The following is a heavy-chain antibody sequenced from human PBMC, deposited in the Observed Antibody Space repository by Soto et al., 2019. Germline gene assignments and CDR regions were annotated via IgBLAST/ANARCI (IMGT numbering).Heavy chain of an antibody. CDR2: IYYSGST. CDR3: ARLRYYYDSSGYYQFDY. J-gene: IGHJ4*02. D-gene: IGHD3-22*01. V-gene: IGHV4-39*01. CDR1: GGSISSSSYY. Sequence: SETLSLTCTVSGGSISSSSYYWGWIRQPPGKGLEWIGSIYYSGSTYYNPSLKGRVTISVDTSKNQFSLKLSSVTAADTAVYYCARLRYYYDSSGYYQFDYWGQGTLVTVSS.